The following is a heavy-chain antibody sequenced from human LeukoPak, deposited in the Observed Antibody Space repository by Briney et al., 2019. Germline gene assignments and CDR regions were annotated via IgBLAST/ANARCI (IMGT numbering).Heavy chain of an antibody. CDR3: ASSYYDSSGYYPSKIDY. CDR2: IYHSGST. Sequence: SETLSLTCTVSGGSISSSSYYWGWIRQPPGKGLEWIGSIYHSGSTYYNPSLKSRVTISVDTSKNQFSLKLSSVTAADTAVYYCASSYYDSSGYYPSKIDYWGQGTLVTVSS. D-gene: IGHD3-22*01. CDR1: GGSISSSSYY. V-gene: IGHV4-39*07. J-gene: IGHJ4*02.